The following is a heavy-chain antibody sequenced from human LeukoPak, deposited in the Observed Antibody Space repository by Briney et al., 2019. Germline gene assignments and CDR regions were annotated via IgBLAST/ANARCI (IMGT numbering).Heavy chain of an antibody. Sequence: SETLSLTCAVYGGSFSGYYWSWIRQPPGKGLEWIGEINHSGSTNYNPSLKSRVTISVDTSKNQFSLKLSSVTAADTAVYYCARRGIFDYWGQGTLVTVSS. CDR2: INHSGST. CDR1: GGSFSGYY. D-gene: IGHD1-26*01. V-gene: IGHV4-34*01. CDR3: ARRGIFDY. J-gene: IGHJ4*02.